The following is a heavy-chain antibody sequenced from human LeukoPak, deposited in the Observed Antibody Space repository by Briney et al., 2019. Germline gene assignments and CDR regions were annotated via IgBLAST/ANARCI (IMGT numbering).Heavy chain of an antibody. D-gene: IGHD2-8*02. Sequence: ASVKVSCKSFGFTFTNYLLHWVRQAPGQSLEWVGRIAPSVDTTNYAQKFRGRVTMTRDTSTSTVYMELSSLRSDDTAIYYCVREESGGYFDYWGQGTLVTVSS. J-gene: IGHJ4*02. CDR2: IAPSVDTT. CDR3: VREESGGYFDY. V-gene: IGHV1-46*01. CDR1: GFTFTNYL.